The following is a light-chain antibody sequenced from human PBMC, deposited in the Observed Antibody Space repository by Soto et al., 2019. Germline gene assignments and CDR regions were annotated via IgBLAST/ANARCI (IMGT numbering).Light chain of an antibody. V-gene: IGKV3-20*01. J-gene: IGKJ1*01. CDR1: QSVSSSY. CDR2: GSS. Sequence: EIVLTQSPGTLSLSPGERATLSCRASQSVSSSYLAWYQQKPGQAPRLLIYGSSSRATGIPARFSGSGSGTDFTLTISRLEPEDSAVYYCQQYGSSPKTFGQGTKVEIK. CDR3: QQYGSSPKT.